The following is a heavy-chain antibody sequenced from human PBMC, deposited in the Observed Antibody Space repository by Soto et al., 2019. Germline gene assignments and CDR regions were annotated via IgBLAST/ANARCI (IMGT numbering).Heavy chain of an antibody. CDR3: AKTARPWGDPNFDY. CDR2: ISGSGGST. CDR1: GFTFSSYA. V-gene: IGHV3-23*01. D-gene: IGHD6-6*01. Sequence: SLILSGAASGFTFSSYAMSWVRQAPGKGLEWVSAISGSGGSTYYADSVKGRFTISRDNSKNTLYLQMNSLRAEDTAVYYCAKTARPWGDPNFDYWGQGTLVTVSS. J-gene: IGHJ4*02.